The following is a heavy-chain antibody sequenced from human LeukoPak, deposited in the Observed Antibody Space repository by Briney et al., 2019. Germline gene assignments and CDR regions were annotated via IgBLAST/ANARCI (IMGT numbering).Heavy chain of an antibody. CDR1: GFTFSSYS. Sequence: GGSLRLSCAASGFTFSSYSMNWVRQAPGKGLEWVSSISSSSTYIYYADSVKGRFTISRDNAKNSLYLQMNSLRAEDTAVCYCANMRSGYHSDYWGQGTLVTVSS. CDR3: ANMRSGYHSDY. V-gene: IGHV3-21*01. CDR2: ISSSSTYI. D-gene: IGHD3-22*01. J-gene: IGHJ4*02.